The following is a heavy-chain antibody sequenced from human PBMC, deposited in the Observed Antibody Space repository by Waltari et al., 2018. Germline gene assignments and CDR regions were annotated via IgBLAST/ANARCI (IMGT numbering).Heavy chain of an antibody. CDR3: AKAHFYDTSGYIEH. CDR1: GFIFSSYA. V-gene: IGHV3-23*01. J-gene: IGHJ5*02. Sequence: EVQVLESGGDLVQPGGSLRLTCAASGFIFSSYAINWVRQAPGKGVEWVSGINGYGDKTYYADSVKGRFTLSRDNSKNTLTLQMNNLRGEDTAIYYCAKAHFYDTSGYIEHWGQGTLVTVSS. D-gene: IGHD3-22*01. CDR2: INGYGDKT.